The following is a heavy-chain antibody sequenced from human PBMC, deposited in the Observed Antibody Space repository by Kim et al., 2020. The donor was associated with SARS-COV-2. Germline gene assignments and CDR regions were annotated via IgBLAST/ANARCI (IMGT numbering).Heavy chain of an antibody. V-gene: IGHV3-74*01. D-gene: IGHD6-19*01. Sequence: YGDSVKGRFTTSRDNAKNTLYLQMNRLRAEDTAVYYCARRQFSSGWYYFAYWGQGPLVTVSS. J-gene: IGHJ4*02. CDR3: ARRQFSSGWYYFAY.